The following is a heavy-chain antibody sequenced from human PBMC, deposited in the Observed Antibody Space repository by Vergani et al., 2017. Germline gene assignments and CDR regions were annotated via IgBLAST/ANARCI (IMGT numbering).Heavy chain of an antibody. CDR3: ARGGLLFGEAYYYYGMDV. CDR1: ADSISSGSYY. D-gene: IGHD3-10*01. CDR2: IYYSGLT. V-gene: IGHV4-39*07. J-gene: IGHJ6*02. Sequence: QLQLQQSGPGLVKPSETLFLTCTVSADSISSGSYYWGWIRQPPGKSLEWIGSIYYSGLTYYNPSLKSRVTISVDTCKNQFSLKLSSVTAADTAVYYCARGGLLFGEAYYYYGMDVWGQGTTVTVSS.